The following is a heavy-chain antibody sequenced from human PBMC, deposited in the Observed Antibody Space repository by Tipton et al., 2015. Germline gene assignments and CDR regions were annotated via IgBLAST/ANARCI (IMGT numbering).Heavy chain of an antibody. CDR2: INDSGST. J-gene: IGHJ4*02. CDR3: AREAYSSSGLIFDY. V-gene: IGHV4-34*01. CDR1: GGSFSGYY. D-gene: IGHD6-6*01. Sequence: TLSLTCAVYGGSFSGYYWSWIRQTPGEGLEWIGEINDSGSTNYNPSLKTRVTISGDTPKNQFSLELNSVTAADTAVYYCAREAYSSSGLIFDYWGQGTLVTVSS.